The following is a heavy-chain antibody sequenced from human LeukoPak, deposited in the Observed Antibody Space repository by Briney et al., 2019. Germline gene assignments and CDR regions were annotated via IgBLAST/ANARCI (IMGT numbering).Heavy chain of an antibody. CDR1: GFTFSSYA. CDR2: ISYEVSNT. CDR3: AKYKGQQLVEDASDI. V-gene: IGHV3-30*18. J-gene: IGHJ3*02. Sequence: GGSLRLSCAASGFTFSSYAMHWVRQAPGKGLEWVSTISYEVSNTYYADSVKGRFTISRDHSKNTLYLQMNSLRAEDTAVYYCAKYKGQQLVEDASDIWGQGTMVTVSS. D-gene: IGHD6-13*01.